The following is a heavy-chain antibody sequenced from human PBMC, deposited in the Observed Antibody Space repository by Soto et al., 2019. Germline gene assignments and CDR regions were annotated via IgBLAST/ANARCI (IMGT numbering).Heavy chain of an antibody. CDR2: IYYSGST. CDR3: ARDGGSSLLWFGENYGMDV. V-gene: IGHV4-30-4*01. J-gene: IGHJ6*02. D-gene: IGHD3-10*01. CDR1: GGSISSGDYY. Sequence: TLSLTCTVSGGSISSGDYYWSWIRQPPGQGLEWIGYIYYSGSTYYNPSLKSRVTISVDTSKNQFSLKLSSVTAADTAVYYCARDGGSSLLWFGENYGMDVWGQGTTVTVSS.